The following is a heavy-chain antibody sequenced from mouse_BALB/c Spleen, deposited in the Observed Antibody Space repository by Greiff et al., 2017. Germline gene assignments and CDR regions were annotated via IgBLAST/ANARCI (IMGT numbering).Heavy chain of an antibody. CDR2: ISSGGST. CDR1: GFTFSSYS. J-gene: IGHJ4*01. V-gene: IGHV5-6-5*01. D-gene: IGHD2-10*01. CDR3: AREPYYGNYVAMDY. Sequence: EVQRVESGGGLVKPGGSLKLSCAASGFTFSSYSMSWVRQTPEKSLEWVASISSGGSTYYPASVKGRFTISRDNARNILYLQMSSLRSEDTSMYYCAREPYYGNYVAMDYWGQGTSVTVSS.